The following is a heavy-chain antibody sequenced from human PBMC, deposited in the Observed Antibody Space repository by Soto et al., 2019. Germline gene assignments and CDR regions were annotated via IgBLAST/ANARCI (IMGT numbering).Heavy chain of an antibody. V-gene: IGHV4-31*03. CDR2: IYYSGST. CDR1: GGSISSGGYY. J-gene: IGHJ3*02. Sequence: SETLSLTCTVSGGSISSGGYYWSWIRQHPGKGLEWIGYIYYSGSTYYNPSLKSRVTISVDTSKNQFSLKLSSVTAADTAVYYCARLNEDIVVVVAATDFIDPGAFDIWGQGTMVTVSS. D-gene: IGHD2-15*01. CDR3: ARLNEDIVVVVAATDFIDPGAFDI.